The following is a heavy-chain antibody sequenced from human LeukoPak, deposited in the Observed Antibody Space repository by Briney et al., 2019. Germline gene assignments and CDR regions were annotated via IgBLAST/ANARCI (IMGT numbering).Heavy chain of an antibody. CDR2: ISGSGGST. D-gene: IGHD1-1*01. Sequence: GGSLRLSCAASGFTFSSYAMSWVRQAPGKGLEWVSAISGSGGSTYYADSVKGRFTISRDNSKNTLYLQMNSLRAEDTAVYYCAKLISGRTTGRSCYYYGMDVWGQGTTVTVSS. V-gene: IGHV3-23*01. CDR1: GFTFSSYA. CDR3: AKLISGRTTGRSCYYYGMDV. J-gene: IGHJ6*02.